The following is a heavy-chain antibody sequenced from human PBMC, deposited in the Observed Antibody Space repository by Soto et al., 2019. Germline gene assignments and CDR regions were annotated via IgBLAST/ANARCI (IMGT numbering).Heavy chain of an antibody. CDR1: GFTFSSYG. J-gene: IGHJ5*02. CDR2: IWYDGSNK. CDR3: ARDPRVEIAAAGTFDP. Sequence: PGGSLRLSCAASGFTFSSYGMHWVRQAPGKGLEWVAVIWYDGSNKYYADSVKGRFTISRDNSKNTLHLQMNSLRAEDTAVYYCARDPRVEIAAAGTFDPWGQGALVTVSS. V-gene: IGHV3-33*01. D-gene: IGHD6-13*01.